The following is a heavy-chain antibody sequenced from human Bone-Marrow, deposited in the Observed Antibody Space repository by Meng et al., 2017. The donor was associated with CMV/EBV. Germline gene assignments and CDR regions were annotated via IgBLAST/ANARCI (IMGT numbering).Heavy chain of an antibody. J-gene: IGHJ4*02. Sequence: GESLKISCAASEFTFSSYSMNWVRQAPGKGLEWVSVISGSGGSTYYADSVKGRFTISRDNSKNTLYLQMNSLRAEDTAIYYCAKGSDCSSTSCTKKGSWGYWGQGTLVTVSS. CDR3: AKGSDCSSTSCTKKGSWGY. D-gene: IGHD2-2*01. V-gene: IGHV3-23*01. CDR1: EFTFSSYS. CDR2: ISGSGGST.